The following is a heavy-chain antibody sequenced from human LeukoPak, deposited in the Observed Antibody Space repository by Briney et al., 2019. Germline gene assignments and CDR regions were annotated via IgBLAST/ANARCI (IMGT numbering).Heavy chain of an antibody. CDR2: IYYSGST. V-gene: IGHV4-38-2*02. CDR1: GYSISSGYY. Sequence: SETLSLTCTVSGYSISSGYYWGWIRQPPGKGLEWIGYIYYSGSTYYNPSLKSRVTILVDTSKNQFSLKLSSVTAADTAVYYCARGYYDSSGYYYADYWGQGTLVTVSS. CDR3: ARGYYDSSGYYYADY. D-gene: IGHD3-22*01. J-gene: IGHJ4*02.